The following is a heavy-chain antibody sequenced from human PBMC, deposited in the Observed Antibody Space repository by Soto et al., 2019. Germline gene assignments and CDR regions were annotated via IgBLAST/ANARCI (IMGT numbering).Heavy chain of an antibody. CDR1: GFTFSSYS. V-gene: IGHV3-48*01. D-gene: IGHD3-16*01. CDR2: ISSSSSTI. Sequence: EVQLVESGGGLVQPGGSLRLSCAASGFTFSSYSMNWVRQAPGKGLEWVSYISSSSSTIYYADSVKGRFTISRDNAKNSLYLQMNSLRAEDTAVYYCARDLPLHLGESFHPDPCPLCDYWGQGTLVTVSS. J-gene: IGHJ4*02. CDR3: ARDLPLHLGESFHPDPCPLCDY.